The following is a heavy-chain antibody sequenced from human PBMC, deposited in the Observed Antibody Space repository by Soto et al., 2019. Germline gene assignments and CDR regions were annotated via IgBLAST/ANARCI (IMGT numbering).Heavy chain of an antibody. J-gene: IGHJ4*02. CDR2: ISYDGSNK. Sequence: QVQLVESGGGVVQPGRSLRLSCAASGFTVSSYYMNWVRQAPGKGLEWVAVISYDGSNKYYADSVKGRFTISRDNSKNTLYPQMNSLRAEDTAVYYCAKEHTYDSSSYCDIPYFDNWGQGTLVTVSS. CDR3: AKEHTYDSSSYCDIPYFDN. V-gene: IGHV3-30*18. D-gene: IGHD3-22*01. CDR1: GFTVSSYY.